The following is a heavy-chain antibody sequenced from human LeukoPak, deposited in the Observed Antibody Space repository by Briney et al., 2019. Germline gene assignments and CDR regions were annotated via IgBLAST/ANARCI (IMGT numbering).Heavy chain of an antibody. V-gene: IGHV4-59*08. J-gene: IGHJ4*02. CDR1: GGSISSYY. Sequence: PSETLSLTCTVSGGSISSYYWSWIRQPPGKGLEWIGYIYYSGSTNYNPSLKSRVTISVDTSKSQFSLRLSSVTAADTAVYYCARHLDYFDYWGQGTLVTVSS. CDR2: IYYSGST. CDR3: ARHLDYFDY.